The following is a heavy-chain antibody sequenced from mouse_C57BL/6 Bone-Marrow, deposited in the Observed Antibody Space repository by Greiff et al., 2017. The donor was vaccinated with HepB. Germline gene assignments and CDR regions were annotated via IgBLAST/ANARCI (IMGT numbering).Heavy chain of an antibody. CDR1: GFNFKNTY. D-gene: IGHD3-1*01. CDR2: IDPANGNT. V-gene: IGHV14-3*01. J-gene: IGHJ2*01. CDR3: ARNTLGRGGYFDY. Sequence: EVQLQQSVAELVRPGASVKLSCTASGFNFKNTYMHWVKQRPEQGLEWIGRIDPANGNTKYAPKFQGKATITADTSSNTAYLQLSSLTSEDTAIYYCARNTLGRGGYFDYWGQGTTLTVSS.